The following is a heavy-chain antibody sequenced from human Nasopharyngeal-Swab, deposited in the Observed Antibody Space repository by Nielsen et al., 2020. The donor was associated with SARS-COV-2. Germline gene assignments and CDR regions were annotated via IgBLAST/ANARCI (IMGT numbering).Heavy chain of an antibody. D-gene: IGHD5-12*01. CDR2: ISASGGST. V-gene: IGHV3-23*01. CDR3: AKQNSGYDYEDNYYYYYMDV. Sequence: GESLKISCAASGFTFSSYAMSWVRQAPGKGLEWVSGISASGGSTYSADSVKGRFTISRDNSKNTLYLQMNSLRADDTAVYYCAKQNSGYDYEDNYYYYYMDVWGQGTTVTVSS. CDR1: GFTFSSYA. J-gene: IGHJ6*03.